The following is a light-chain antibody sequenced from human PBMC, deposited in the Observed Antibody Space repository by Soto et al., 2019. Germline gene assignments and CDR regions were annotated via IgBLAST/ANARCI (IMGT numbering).Light chain of an antibody. Sequence: QAVVTQPPSVSGAPGQRVTISCTGSSSNIGAGYDVHWYQQLPGRAPKLLIYGNTNRPSGVPDRFSGSKSDTSASLAITGLQAEDEADYYCLSFDSSLSVVFGGGTQLTVL. CDR1: SSNIGAGYD. CDR3: LSFDSSLSVV. V-gene: IGLV1-40*01. J-gene: IGLJ2*01. CDR2: GNT.